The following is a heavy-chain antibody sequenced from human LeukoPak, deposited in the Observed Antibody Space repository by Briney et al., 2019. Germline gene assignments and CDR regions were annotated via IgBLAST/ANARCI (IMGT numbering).Heavy chain of an antibody. D-gene: IGHD4-23*01. CDR2: VNQDGSQK. J-gene: IGHJ5*02. CDR3: ARALGGTVGS. V-gene: IGHV3-7*01. Sequence: GVLRLSCAASGFTFSSYGMSWVRQAPGKGLEWVANVNQDGSQKDYVDSVKGRFTVSRDNAKNSVYLQMNSLRVEDTAVYYCARALGGTVGSWGQGILVTVSS. CDR1: GFTFSSYG.